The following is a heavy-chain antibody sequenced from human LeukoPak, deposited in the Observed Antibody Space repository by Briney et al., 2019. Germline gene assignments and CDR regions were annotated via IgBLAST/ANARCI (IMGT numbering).Heavy chain of an antibody. Sequence: ASVKVSCKASGGTFSSYAISWVRQAPGQGLEWMGGIIPIFGTANYAQEFQGRVTITTDESTSTAYMELSSLRSEDTAVYYCARGDYGDYVNFFDYWGQGTLVTVSS. CDR1: GGTFSSYA. D-gene: IGHD4-17*01. CDR2: IIPIFGTA. V-gene: IGHV1-69*05. J-gene: IGHJ4*02. CDR3: ARGDYGDYVNFFDY.